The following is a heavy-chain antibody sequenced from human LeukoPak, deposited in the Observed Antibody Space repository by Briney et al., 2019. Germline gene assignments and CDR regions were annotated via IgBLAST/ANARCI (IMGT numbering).Heavy chain of an antibody. CDR2: INQDGSKK. V-gene: IGHV3-7*01. J-gene: IGHJ4*02. CDR3: AKWGPYCVGDYCPALDS. CDR1: RFTFSNYW. D-gene: IGHD2-21*02. Sequence: GGSLRLSCVASRFTFSNYWMNWVRQAPGKGLEWVANINQDGSKKRYADSMEGRFTISRDNAKESLYLQLNSLRAEDTAVYYCAKWGPYCVGDYCPALDSWGPGTLVTVSS.